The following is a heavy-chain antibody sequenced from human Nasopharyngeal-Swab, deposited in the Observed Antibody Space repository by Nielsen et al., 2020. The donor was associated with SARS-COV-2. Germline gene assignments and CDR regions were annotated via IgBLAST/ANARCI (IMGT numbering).Heavy chain of an antibody. CDR1: GITFSASA. CDR3: ARGPDPPYCSSTSCYDGFHL. D-gene: IGHD2-2*01. J-gene: IGHJ3*01. V-gene: IGHV3-23*01. Sequence: GESQKISCATSGITFSASAKNWISQAQGKGLEWVTSISGTGFDTYYGDSVKGQFTISRDNSKNTLYLQMSSLRAGDTAIYYCARGPDPPYCSSTSCYDGFHLWGQGTMVTVSS. CDR2: ISGTGFDT.